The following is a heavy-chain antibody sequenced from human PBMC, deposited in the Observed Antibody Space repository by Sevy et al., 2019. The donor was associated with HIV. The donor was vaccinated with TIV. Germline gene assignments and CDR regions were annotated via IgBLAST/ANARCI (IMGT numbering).Heavy chain of an antibody. CDR1: GFTFSNAW. CDR3: TTASWWQEYYYNY. CDR2: IKGKSYDGTI. J-gene: IGHJ4*02. D-gene: IGHD6-13*01. Sequence: GGSLRLSCAASGFTFSNAWMSWVRQAPGKGLEWVGRIKGKSYDGTIDYAAPGKGRFSNSRNDSRNTLYLQMNGLKTEDTAVYYCTTASWWQEYYYNYWGQGTLVTVSS. V-gene: IGHV3-15*01.